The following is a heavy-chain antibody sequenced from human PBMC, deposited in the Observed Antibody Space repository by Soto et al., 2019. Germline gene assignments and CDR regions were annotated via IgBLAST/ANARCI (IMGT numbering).Heavy chain of an antibody. CDR3: AKGRASDCPGCTQDY. J-gene: IGHJ4*02. CDR2: VSGSGDST. V-gene: IGHV3-23*01. D-gene: IGHD2-21*02. CDR1: AFTFSSYA. Sequence: EVQLLESGGGLAQPGGSLRLSCAASAFTFSSYAMSWVRQAPGKGLEWVSAVSGSGDSTYYADSVKGRFTISRDNSKNTLDLQMTSLRAENTAVYYCAKGRASDCPGCTQDYWGQGTLVTVS.